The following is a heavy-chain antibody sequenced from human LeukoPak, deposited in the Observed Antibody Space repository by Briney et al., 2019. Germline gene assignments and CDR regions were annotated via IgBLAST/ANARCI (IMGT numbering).Heavy chain of an antibody. CDR3: ARDIRHVTMIVPSRGMDV. CDR1: GFTFSSYA. CDR2: ISYDGSNK. V-gene: IGHV3-30-3*01. J-gene: IGHJ6*02. D-gene: IGHD3-22*01. Sequence: GGSLRLSCAASGFTFSSYAMHWVRQAPGKGLEWVAVISYDGSNKYYADSVKGRFTISRDNAKNSLYLQMNSLRAEDTAVYYCARDIRHVTMIVPSRGMDVWGQGTTVTVSS.